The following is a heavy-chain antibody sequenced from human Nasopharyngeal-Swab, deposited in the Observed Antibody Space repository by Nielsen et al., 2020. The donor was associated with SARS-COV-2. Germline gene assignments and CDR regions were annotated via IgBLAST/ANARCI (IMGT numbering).Heavy chain of an antibody. J-gene: IGHJ4*02. CDR1: GFTFSSYA. CDR2: ISGSGGST. CDR3: ARVGATNRNYFDY. D-gene: IGHD1-26*01. V-gene: IGHV3-23*01. Sequence: GGSLRLSCAASGFTFSSYAMSWVRQAPGKGLEWVSAISGSGGSTYYADSMKGRFTISRDNSKNTLYLQMNSLRAEDTAVYYCARVGATNRNYFDYWGQGTLVTVSS.